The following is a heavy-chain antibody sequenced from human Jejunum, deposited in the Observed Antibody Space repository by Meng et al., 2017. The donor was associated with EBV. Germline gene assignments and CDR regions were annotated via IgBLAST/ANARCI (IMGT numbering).Heavy chain of an antibody. J-gene: IGHJ4*02. Sequence: VQLVEWGGGVVQPGMSLRLSCAAFGFTFSSYAMQWVRQAPGKGLEWVALISYDGSNKYYADSVKGRFTISRDSSKNTLFLQMNSLRAEDTAVYYCVREIRGYYSAYWGQGALVTVSS. D-gene: IGHD3-3*01. CDR2: ISYDGSNK. V-gene: IGHV3-30-3*01. CDR3: VREIRGYYSAY. CDR1: GFTFSSYA.